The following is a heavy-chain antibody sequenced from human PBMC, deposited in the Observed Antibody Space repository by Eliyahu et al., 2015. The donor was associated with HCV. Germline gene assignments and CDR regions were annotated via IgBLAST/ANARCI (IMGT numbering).Heavy chain of an antibody. CDR1: GYTFTTYG. Sequence: QVQLEQSGAEVRNPGASVKVSCKASGYTFTTYGISWVRQAPGQGFEWMGWIRPDNGDTSYAHRFQGRVTVTTDTTTSTAYLELRSLTSDDTAVYFCARDRSTIRVDDEYYRYWGQGTLVSVSS. CDR2: IRPDNGDT. D-gene: IGHD2-8*01. CDR3: ARDRSTIRVDDEYYRY. V-gene: IGHV1-18*01. J-gene: IGHJ1*01.